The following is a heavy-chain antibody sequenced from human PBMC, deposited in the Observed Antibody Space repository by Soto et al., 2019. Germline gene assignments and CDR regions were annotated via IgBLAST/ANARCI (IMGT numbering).Heavy chain of an antibody. CDR2: ISSNGGST. CDR3: ARSFSSSSAYYYYYMDV. Sequence: EVQLVESGGGLVQPGGSLRLSCAASGFTFSSYAMHWVRQAPGKGLEYVSAISSNGGSTYYANSVKGRFTISRDNSKHTLYLQMGSLSAEDMAVYYCARSFSSSSAYYYYYMDVWGKGTTVTVSS. CDR1: GFTFSSYA. J-gene: IGHJ6*03. D-gene: IGHD6-6*01. V-gene: IGHV3-64*01.